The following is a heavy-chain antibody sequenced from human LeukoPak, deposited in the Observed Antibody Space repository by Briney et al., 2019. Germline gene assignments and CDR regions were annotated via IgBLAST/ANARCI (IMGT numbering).Heavy chain of an antibody. Sequence: SETLSLTCAVSGGSISSGSYYWSWIRQPAGKGLEWIGRIYTSGSTNYNPSLKSRVTISVDTSKNQFFLKLSSVTAADTAVYYCARWGGSSGWSFDYWGQGTLVTVSS. CDR3: ARWGGSSGWSFDY. CDR1: GGSISSGSYY. D-gene: IGHD6-19*01. J-gene: IGHJ4*02. V-gene: IGHV4-61*02. CDR2: IYTSGST.